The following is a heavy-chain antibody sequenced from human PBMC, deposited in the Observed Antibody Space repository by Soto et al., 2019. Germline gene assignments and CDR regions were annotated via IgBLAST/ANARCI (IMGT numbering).Heavy chain of an antibody. J-gene: IGHJ5*02. Sequence: GESLKISCKGSGYSFTSYWIGWVRQMPGKGLEWMGIIYPGDSDTRYSPSFQGQVTISADKSISTAYLQWSSLKASDTAVYYCARERRIAAAGTPAWFDPWGQGTLVTVSS. V-gene: IGHV5-51*01. CDR3: ARERRIAAAGTPAWFDP. CDR1: GYSFTSYW. D-gene: IGHD6-13*01. CDR2: IYPGDSDT.